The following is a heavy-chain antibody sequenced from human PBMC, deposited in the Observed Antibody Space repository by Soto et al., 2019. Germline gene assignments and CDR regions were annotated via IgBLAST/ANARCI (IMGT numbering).Heavy chain of an antibody. CDR3: ARQPHWGRAPDAYYYSALDV. D-gene: IGHD3-16*01. V-gene: IGHV1-8*01. CDR1: GYAFPSHD. CDR2: MDPNSGAT. Sequence: QVQLVQSGAEVKKPGASVRVSCKAYGYAFPSHDVNWVRQASGQGLVWMGWMDPNSGATGFAPKFQGRVTMTRKTSISTAAMDLSSLTSEDTAVYDCARQPHWGRAPDAYYYSALDVWGQGTTVTVSS. J-gene: IGHJ6*02.